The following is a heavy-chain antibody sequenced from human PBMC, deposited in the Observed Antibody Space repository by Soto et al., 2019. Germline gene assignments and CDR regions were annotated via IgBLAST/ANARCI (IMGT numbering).Heavy chain of an antibody. CDR3: AKGRHGLLIDAFDI. CDR2: ISGSGGST. CDR1: GFTFSSYA. J-gene: IGHJ3*02. Sequence: GGSLRLSCAASGFTFSSYAMSWVRQAPGKGLDWVSAISGSGGSTYYAASVKGRFTISRDNSKNMLYLQMNSLRAEDTAVYYCAKGRHGLLIDAFDIWGQGTMVTVSS. V-gene: IGHV3-23*01. D-gene: IGHD2-8*01.